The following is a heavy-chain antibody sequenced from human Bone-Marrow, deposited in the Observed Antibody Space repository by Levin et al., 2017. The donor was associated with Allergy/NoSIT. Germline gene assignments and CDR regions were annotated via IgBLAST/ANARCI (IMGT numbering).Heavy chain of an antibody. V-gene: IGHV3-33*01. CDR1: GFTFSSYG. Sequence: TGGSLRLSCAPSGFTFSSYGIHWVRQAPGKGLEWVAVIWYDGSNKYYTDSVKGRFTISRDNSKNTLFLQMNSLRAEDTAVYYCVRDKAWYFDYWGQGTLVTVSS. J-gene: IGHJ4*02. CDR2: IWYDGSNK. CDR3: VRDKAWYFDY.